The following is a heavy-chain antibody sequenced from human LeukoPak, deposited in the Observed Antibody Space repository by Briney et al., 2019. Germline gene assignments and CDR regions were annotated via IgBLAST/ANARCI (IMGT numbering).Heavy chain of an antibody. Sequence: ASVKVSCKASGYTFTSYGISWVRQAPGQGLEWMGWISAYNGNTNYAQKLQGRVTMTTDTSTSTAYMELRSLRSDDTAVYYCARVKDSCSSSFLADYWGQGTLVTVSS. CDR1: GYTFTSYG. CDR2: ISAYNGNT. J-gene: IGHJ4*02. V-gene: IGHV1-18*01. CDR3: ARVKDSCSSSFLADY. D-gene: IGHD6-13*01.